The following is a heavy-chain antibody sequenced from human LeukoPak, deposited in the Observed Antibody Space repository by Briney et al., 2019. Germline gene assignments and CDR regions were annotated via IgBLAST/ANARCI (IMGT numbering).Heavy chain of an antibody. CDR2: INPNSGGT. Sequence: ASVKVSCKASGYTFTGYYMHWVRQAPGQGLEWMGWINPNSGGTKYAQKFQGRVTMTRDTSITTVYMELSSLTSDDTATYYCARDGDLDWLPSGYWGQGTLVTVSS. D-gene: IGHD3-9*01. CDR1: GYTFTGYY. CDR3: ARDGDLDWLPSGY. J-gene: IGHJ4*02. V-gene: IGHV1-2*02.